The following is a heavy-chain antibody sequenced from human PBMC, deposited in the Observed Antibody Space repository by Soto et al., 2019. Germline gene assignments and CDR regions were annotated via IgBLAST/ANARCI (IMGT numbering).Heavy chain of an antibody. CDR2: INAGNGNT. Sequence: ASVKVSCKASGYTFTSYAMHWVRQAPGQRLEWMGWINAGNGNTKYSQKFQGRVTITRDTSASTAYMELSSLRSEDTAVYYCARSYELSSGWYYYYGMDVWGQGTTVTVSS. J-gene: IGHJ6*02. CDR1: GYTFTSYA. CDR3: ARSYELSSGWYYYYGMDV. V-gene: IGHV1-3*01. D-gene: IGHD6-19*01.